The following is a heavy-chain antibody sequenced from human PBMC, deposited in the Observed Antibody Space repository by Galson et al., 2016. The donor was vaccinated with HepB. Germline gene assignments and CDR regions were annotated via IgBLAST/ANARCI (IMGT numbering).Heavy chain of an antibody. J-gene: IGHJ4*02. D-gene: IGHD3-10*01. V-gene: IGHV3-53*01. Sequence: SVKGRFTISRDNSKNILYLQMNSLRVEDTAVYYCAGLPVYFSGNYYNPRDYWGQGTLVTVSS. CDR3: AGLPVYFSGNYYNPRDY.